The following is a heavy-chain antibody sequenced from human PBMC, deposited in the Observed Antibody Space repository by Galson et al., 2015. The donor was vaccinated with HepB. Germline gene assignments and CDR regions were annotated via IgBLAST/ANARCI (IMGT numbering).Heavy chain of an antibody. CDR3: ASEIGYYYDSSGYYDY. CDR1: GYTFTSYG. J-gene: IGHJ4*02. Sequence: SVKVSCKASGYTFTSYGISWERQAPGQGLEWMGWISAYNGNTNYAQKLQGRVTMTTDTSTSTAYMELRSLRSDDTAVYYCASEIGYYYDSSGYYDYWGQGTLVTVPS. V-gene: IGHV1-18*04. CDR2: ISAYNGNT. D-gene: IGHD3-22*01.